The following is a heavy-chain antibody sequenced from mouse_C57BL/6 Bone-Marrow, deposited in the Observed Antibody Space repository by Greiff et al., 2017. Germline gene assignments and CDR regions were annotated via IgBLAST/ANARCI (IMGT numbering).Heavy chain of an antibody. D-gene: IGHD1-1*01. J-gene: IGHJ1*03. Sequence: DYEMHWVKQTPVHGLEWIGAIDPETGGTAYNQKFQGKAILTADKSSSTAYMELRSLTSEDSAVYYCTRRGSSYNWYFDVWGTGTTVTVSS. CDR1: DYE. V-gene: IGHV1-15*01. CDR2: IDPETGGT. CDR3: TRRGSSYNWYFDV.